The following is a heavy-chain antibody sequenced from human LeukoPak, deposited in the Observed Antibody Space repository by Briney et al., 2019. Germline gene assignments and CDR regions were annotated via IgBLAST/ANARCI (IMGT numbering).Heavy chain of an antibody. Sequence: ASVKVSCKASGYTFTGYYMHWVRQAPGQGLEWMGWINPNSGGTNYAQKFQGRVPMTRDTSISTAYMELSRLRSDDTAVYYCARDLQQWLANTDYWGQGTLVTVSS. CDR2: INPNSGGT. J-gene: IGHJ4*02. D-gene: IGHD6-19*01. CDR1: GYTFTGYY. V-gene: IGHV1-2*02. CDR3: ARDLQQWLANTDY.